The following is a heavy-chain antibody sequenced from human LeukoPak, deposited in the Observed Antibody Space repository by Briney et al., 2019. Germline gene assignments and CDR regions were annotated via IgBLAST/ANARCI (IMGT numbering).Heavy chain of an antibody. CDR3: ARERVGPTSYYYYYYMDV. Sequence: ASVKVSCKASGHTFTSYGISWVRQAPGQGLEWMGWISAYNGNTNYAQKLQGRVTMTTDTSTSTAYMELRSLRSDDTAVYYCARERVGPTSYYYYYYMDVWGKGTTVTVSS. CDR1: GHTFTSYG. CDR2: ISAYNGNT. J-gene: IGHJ6*03. D-gene: IGHD1-26*01. V-gene: IGHV1-18*01.